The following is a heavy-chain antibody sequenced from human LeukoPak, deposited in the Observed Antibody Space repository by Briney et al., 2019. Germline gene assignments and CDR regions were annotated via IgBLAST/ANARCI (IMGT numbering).Heavy chain of an antibody. CDR2: IYPGDSDT. J-gene: IGHJ5*02. D-gene: IGHD2-2*01. CDR3: ARRRVQGVVPAAASWFDP. V-gene: IGHV5-51*01. CDR1: GYSFTSYW. Sequence: GESLKISCKGSGYSFTSYWIGWVRQMPGKGLEWMGIIYPGDSDTSYSPSFQGQVTISADKSISTAYLQWSSLKASDTAMYYCARRRVQGVVPAAASWFDPWGQGTLVTVSS.